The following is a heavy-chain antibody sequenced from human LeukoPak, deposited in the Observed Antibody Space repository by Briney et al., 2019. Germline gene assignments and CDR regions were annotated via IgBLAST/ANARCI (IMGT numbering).Heavy chain of an antibody. CDR1: GFTFSTYS. D-gene: IGHD3-10*01. Sequence: PGGSLRLSCAASGFTFSTYSMNWVRQAPGKGLEGVSYISSSSSTIYYADSVKGRFTISRDNAKNSLFLQMNSLRDEDTAVYYCARPLYYYGSGDDWGQGTLVTVSS. V-gene: IGHV3-48*02. CDR3: ARPLYYYGSGDD. J-gene: IGHJ4*02. CDR2: ISSSSSTI.